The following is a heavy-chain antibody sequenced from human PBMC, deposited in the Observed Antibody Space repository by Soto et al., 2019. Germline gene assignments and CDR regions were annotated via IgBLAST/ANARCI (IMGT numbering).Heavy chain of an antibody. CDR2: IYYSGST. V-gene: IGHV4-31*01. CDR1: GGSISSGGYY. J-gene: IGHJ2*01. Sequence: QVQLQESGPGLVKPSQTLSLTCTVSGGSISSGGYYWSWLRQHPGKGLEWIGYIYYSGSTYYNPSLKSLVTISVEASKNQFSLKLSSVTAADTAVYYCAREKLGYYESSGYRDWYFDLWGRGTLVTVSS. CDR3: AREKLGYYESSGYRDWYFDL. D-gene: IGHD3-22*01.